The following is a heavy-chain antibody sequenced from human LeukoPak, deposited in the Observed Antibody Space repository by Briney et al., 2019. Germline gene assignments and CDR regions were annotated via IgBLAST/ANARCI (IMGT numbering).Heavy chain of an antibody. D-gene: IGHD6-19*01. CDR3: ARDRGWSFDY. V-gene: IGHV3-30*02. J-gene: IGHJ4*02. CDR1: GFTFSNYG. Sequence: GGSLRLSCAASGFTFSNYGMHWVRQAPGEGLEWLTYIRNNGINTYYADSVKGRFTISRDISKNMLYLQMNSLRPEDTAVYSCARDRGWSFDYWGQGTLVTVSS. CDR2: IRNNGINT.